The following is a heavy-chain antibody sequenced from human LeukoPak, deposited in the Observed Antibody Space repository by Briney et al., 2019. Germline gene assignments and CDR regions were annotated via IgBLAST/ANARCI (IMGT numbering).Heavy chain of an antibody. CDR2: ISSSSYI. V-gene: IGHV3-21*01. Sequence: PGGSLRLSCAASGFTFSSYSMNWVRQAPGKGLEWVSSISSSSYIYYADSVKGRFTISRDNAKNSLYLQMNSLRAEDTAVYYCAREEDCSSTSCYSDFDYWGQGTLVTVSS. J-gene: IGHJ4*02. D-gene: IGHD2-2*01. CDR3: AREEDCSSTSCYSDFDY. CDR1: GFTFSSYS.